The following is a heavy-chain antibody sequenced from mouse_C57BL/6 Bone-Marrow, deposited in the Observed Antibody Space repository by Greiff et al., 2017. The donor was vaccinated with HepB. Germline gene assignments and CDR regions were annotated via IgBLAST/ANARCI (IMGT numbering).Heavy chain of an antibody. J-gene: IGHJ3*01. CDR3: ARDRDNPAWFAY. CDR1: GFTFSSYA. D-gene: IGHD1-3*01. CDR2: ISDGGSYT. Sequence: EVQVVESGGGLVKPGGSLKLSCAASGFTFSSYAMSWVRQTPEKRLEWVATISDGGSYTYYPDNVKGRFTISRDNAKNNLYLQMSHLKSEDTAMYYCARDRDNPAWFAYWGQGTLVTVSA. V-gene: IGHV5-4*01.